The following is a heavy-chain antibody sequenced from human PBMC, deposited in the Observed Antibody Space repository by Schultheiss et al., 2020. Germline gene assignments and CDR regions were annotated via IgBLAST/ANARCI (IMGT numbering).Heavy chain of an antibody. CDR2: IKQDGSEK. J-gene: IGHJ6*02. CDR1: GFTFSSYS. CDR3: ARDGYCSSTSCYYYYGMDV. V-gene: IGHV3-7*01. Sequence: GESLKISCAASGFTFSSYSMHWVRQAPGKGLEWVANIKQDGSEKYYVDSVKGRFTISRDNSKNTLYLQMNSLRAEDTAVYYCARDGYCSSTSCYYYYGMDVWGQGTTVTVSS. D-gene: IGHD2-2*03.